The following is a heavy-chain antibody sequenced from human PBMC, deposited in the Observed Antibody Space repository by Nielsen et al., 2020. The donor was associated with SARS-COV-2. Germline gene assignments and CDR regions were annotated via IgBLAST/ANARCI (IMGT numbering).Heavy chain of an antibody. CDR1: GGSISSGGYS. D-gene: IGHD3-22*01. J-gene: IGHJ3*02. CDR3: ARAPITMIVVVNAFDI. CDR2: IYYSGST. Sequence: CTVSGGSISSGGYSWSWIRQHPGKGLEWIGYIYYSGSTYYNPSLKSRVTISVDTSKNQFSLKLSSVTAADTAVYYCARAPITMIVVVNAFDIWGQGTMVTVSS. V-gene: IGHV4-31*03.